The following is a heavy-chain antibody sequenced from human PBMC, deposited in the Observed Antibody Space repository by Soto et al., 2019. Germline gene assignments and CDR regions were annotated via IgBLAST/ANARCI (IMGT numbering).Heavy chain of an antibody. J-gene: IGHJ4*02. CDR2: INPNSGGT. CDR3: ARDSGYSLGVSFDY. Sequence: ASVKVSCKASGYTFTGYYMHWVRQAPGQGLEWMGWINPNSGGTNYAQKFQGWVTMTRDTSISTAYMELGRLRSDDTAVYYCARDSGYSLGVSFDYWGQGTLVTVSS. V-gene: IGHV1-2*04. CDR1: GYTFTGYY. D-gene: IGHD5-18*01.